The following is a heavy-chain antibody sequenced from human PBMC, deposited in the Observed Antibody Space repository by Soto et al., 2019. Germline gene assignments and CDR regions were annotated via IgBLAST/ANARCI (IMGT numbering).Heavy chain of an antibody. CDR2: ISAYNGNT. J-gene: IGHJ2*01. D-gene: IGHD6-19*01. CDR3: ARDRRIAVAGWRVWYFDL. Sequence: QVQLVQSGAEVKKPGASVKVSCKASGYTFTSYGISWVRQAPGQGLEWMGWISAYNGNTNYAQKLQGRVTMTTDTSTSTAYRELRSLRSDDPAVYYCARDRRIAVAGWRVWYFDLWGRGTLVTVSS. CDR1: GYTFTSYG. V-gene: IGHV1-18*01.